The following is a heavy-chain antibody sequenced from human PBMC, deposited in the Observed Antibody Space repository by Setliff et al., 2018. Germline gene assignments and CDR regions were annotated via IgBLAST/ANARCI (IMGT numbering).Heavy chain of an antibody. J-gene: IGHJ5*02. V-gene: IGHV1-69*06. D-gene: IGHD2-2*01. Sequence: ASVKVSCKASGGTFSSYAISWVRQAPGQGLEWMGRIIPIFGTANYAQKFQGRVTITADKSTSTAYMELSSLRSEDTAVYYCAGSRVVPAAYNWFDPWGQGTLVTVSS. CDR2: IIPIFGTA. CDR3: AGSRVVPAAYNWFDP. CDR1: GGTFSSYA.